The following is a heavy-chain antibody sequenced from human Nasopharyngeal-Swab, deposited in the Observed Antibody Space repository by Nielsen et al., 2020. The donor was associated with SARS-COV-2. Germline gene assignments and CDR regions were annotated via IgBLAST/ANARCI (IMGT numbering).Heavy chain of an antibody. CDR3: ASRPYGDYGLLDY. CDR1: GFTFSSYA. V-gene: IGHV3-30*14. D-gene: IGHD4-17*01. J-gene: IGHJ4*02. Sequence: GESLKISCAASGFTFSSYAMHWVRQAPGKGLEWVAVISYDGSNKYYADSVKGRFTISRDNSKNTLYLEMNSLRAEDTAVYYCASRPYGDYGLLDYWGQGTLVTVSS. CDR2: ISYDGSNK.